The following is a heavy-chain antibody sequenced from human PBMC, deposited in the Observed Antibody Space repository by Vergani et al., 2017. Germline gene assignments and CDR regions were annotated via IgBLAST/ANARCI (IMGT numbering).Heavy chain of an antibody. Sequence: VQLVESGGGVVQPGRSLRLSCAASGFTFSSYGMLWVRQAPGKGLEWVSAISGSGGSTYYADSVKGRFTISRDNSKNTLYLQMNSLRAEDTAVYYCAKVLLALATVTPFDYWGQGTLVTVSS. V-gene: IGHV3-23*04. CDR1: GFTFSSYG. CDR2: ISGSGGST. J-gene: IGHJ4*02. D-gene: IGHD4-17*01. CDR3: AKVLLALATVTPFDY.